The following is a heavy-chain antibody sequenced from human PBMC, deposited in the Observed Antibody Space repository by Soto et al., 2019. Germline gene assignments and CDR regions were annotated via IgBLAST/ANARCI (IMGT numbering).Heavy chain of an antibody. CDR3: AKDSASQYDFWSGYYEYYFDY. J-gene: IGHJ4*02. D-gene: IGHD3-3*01. V-gene: IGHV3-23*01. CDR2: ISGSGGST. Sequence: SGGSLRLSCAASGFTFSSYAMSWVRQAPGKGLEWVSAISGSGGSTYYADSVKGRFTISRDNSKNTLYLQMNSLRAEDTAVYYCAKDSASQYDFWSGYYEYYFDYWGQGTLVTVSS. CDR1: GFTFSSYA.